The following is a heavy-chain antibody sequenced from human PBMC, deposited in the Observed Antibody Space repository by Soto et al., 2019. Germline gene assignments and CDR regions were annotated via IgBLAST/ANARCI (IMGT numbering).Heavy chain of an antibody. CDR2: IYYSGST. CDR1: GGSISSYD. J-gene: IGHJ4*02. CDR3: ARSDGSY. Sequence: SETLSLTCPVSGGSISSYDWSWSRQPPGKGLEWIGYIYYSGSTNYNPSLKSRVTISVDTSKNQFSLKLRSVTAADTAVYYCARSDGSYWGQGTLVTVS. V-gene: IGHV4-59*01.